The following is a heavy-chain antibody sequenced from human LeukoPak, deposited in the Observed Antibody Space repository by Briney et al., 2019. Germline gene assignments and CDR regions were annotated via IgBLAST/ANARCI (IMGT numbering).Heavy chain of an antibody. D-gene: IGHD4-17*01. CDR3: ARGTYGYYMDV. J-gene: IGHJ6*03. CDR1: NYSISNSLY. V-gene: IGHV4-38-2*02. CDR2: IYRSGST. Sequence: SEPLSLTCSGSNYSISNSLYWGWLRQHPGKGREWIGSIYRSGSTFYNPSLKSRVTISLDTSKNQFSLKLSSVTAADTAVYFCARGTYGYYMDVWGKGTTVTVSS.